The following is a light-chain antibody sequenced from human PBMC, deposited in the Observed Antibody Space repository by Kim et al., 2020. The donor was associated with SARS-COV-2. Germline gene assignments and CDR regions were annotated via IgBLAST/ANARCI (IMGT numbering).Light chain of an antibody. CDR1: QAISNH. V-gene: IGKV1-27*01. Sequence: DIQMTQSPSSLSASVGDRVTITCQASQAISNHLAWYQLKPGKVPRLLVYGAFTLQSGVPSRFSGGRSGTDFTLTISSLQPEDVATYYCQKYNSAPRTFGQGTKVDIK. CDR2: GAF. J-gene: IGKJ1*01. CDR3: QKYNSAPRT.